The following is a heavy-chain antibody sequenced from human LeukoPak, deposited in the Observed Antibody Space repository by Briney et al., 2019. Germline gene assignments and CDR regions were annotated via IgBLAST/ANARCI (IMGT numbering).Heavy chain of an antibody. CDR1: GYTFTGYY. V-gene: IGHV1-2*02. D-gene: IGHD3-22*01. CDR2: INPNSGGT. Sequence: ASVKVSCKASGYTFTGYYMHXXRXXPGXXXXXXGWINPNSGGTNYAQKFQGRVTMTRDTSISTAYMELSRLRSDDTAVYYCARGAHYHDSSEGYDYWGQGTLVTVSS. J-gene: IGHJ4*02. CDR3: ARGAHYHDSSEGYDY.